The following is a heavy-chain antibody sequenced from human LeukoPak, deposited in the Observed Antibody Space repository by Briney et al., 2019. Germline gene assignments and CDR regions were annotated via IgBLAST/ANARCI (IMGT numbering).Heavy chain of an antibody. CDR1: GFTFSIYA. CDR3: AELGITMIGGV. Sequence: GGSLRLSCLASGFTFSIYAMGWVRQTPGRGLKWVAAVGTDANTYYTDSVRGRFTISGDNSKNTLYLQMNSLRAEDTAVYYCAELGITMIGGVWGKGTTVTISS. CDR2: VGTDANT. D-gene: IGHD3-10*02. V-gene: IGHV3-23*01. J-gene: IGHJ6*04.